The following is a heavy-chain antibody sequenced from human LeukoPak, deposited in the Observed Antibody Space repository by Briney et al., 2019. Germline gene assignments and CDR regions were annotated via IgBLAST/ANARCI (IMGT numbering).Heavy chain of an antibody. CDR3: ARDNVSYYFDY. CDR1: GFTFSDYY. V-gene: IGHV3-11*01. J-gene: IGHJ4*02. CDR2: ISSSGSTT. Sequence: GGSLRLSCAASGFTFSDYYMSWIRQAPGKGLEWVSYISSSGSTTYYADSVKGRFTISRDNAKNSLYLQMNSLRAEDTAVYYCARDNVSYYFDYWGQGTLVTVSS.